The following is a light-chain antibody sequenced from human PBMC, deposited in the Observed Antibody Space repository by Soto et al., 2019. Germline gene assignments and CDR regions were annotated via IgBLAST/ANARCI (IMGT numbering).Light chain of an antibody. J-gene: IGKJ4*01. V-gene: IGKV3-20*01. CDR3: QQYNNWPLT. Sequence: EIVLTQSPGTLSLSPGGRATLSCRASQSVSSSYLAWYQQKPGQAPRLLISGTSSRATGIPDRFSGSGSGTDFTLTISRLEPEDFAVYYCQQYNNWPLTFGGGTKVDIK. CDR1: QSVSSSY. CDR2: GTS.